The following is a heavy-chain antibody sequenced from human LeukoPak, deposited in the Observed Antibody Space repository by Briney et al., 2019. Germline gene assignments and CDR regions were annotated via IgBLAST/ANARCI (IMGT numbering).Heavy chain of an antibody. J-gene: IGHJ4*02. V-gene: IGHV4-39*07. CDR2: IYYSGST. Sequence: PSETLSLTCTVSGGSISSSSYYWGWIRQPPGKGLEWIGSIYYSGSTYYNPSLKSRVTISVDTSKNQFSLKLSSVTAADTAVYYCASTIPGRQQLVAFAATNYYFDYWGQGTLVTVSS. CDR1: GGSISSSSYY. CDR3: ASTIPGRQQLVAFAATNYYFDY. D-gene: IGHD6-13*01.